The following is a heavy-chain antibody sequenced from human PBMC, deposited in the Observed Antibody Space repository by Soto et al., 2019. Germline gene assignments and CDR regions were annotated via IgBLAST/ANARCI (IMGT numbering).Heavy chain of an antibody. CDR1: GFTFSNAW. CDR3: TTLFGLLDAFDI. J-gene: IGHJ3*02. CDR2: IKSKTDGGTT. D-gene: IGHD2-21*01. Sequence: GGSLRLSCAASGFTFSNAWMSWVRQAPGKALEWVGRIKSKTDGGTTDYAAPVKGRFTISRDDSKNTLYLQMNSLKTEDTAVYYCTTLFGLLDAFDIWGQGTMVTVSS. V-gene: IGHV3-15*01.